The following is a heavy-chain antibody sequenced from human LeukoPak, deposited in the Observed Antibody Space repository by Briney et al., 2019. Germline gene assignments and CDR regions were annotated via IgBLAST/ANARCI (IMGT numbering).Heavy chain of an antibody. Sequence: PGGSLRLSCAASGFTFSSYGMHWVRQAPGKGLEWVAVISYDGSNKYYADSVKGRFTISRDNSKNTLYLQMNSLRAEDTAVYYCARDRSWFDPWGQGTLVTVSS. CDR2: ISYDGSNK. V-gene: IGHV3-30*03. CDR3: ARDRSWFDP. J-gene: IGHJ5*02. CDR1: GFTFSSYG.